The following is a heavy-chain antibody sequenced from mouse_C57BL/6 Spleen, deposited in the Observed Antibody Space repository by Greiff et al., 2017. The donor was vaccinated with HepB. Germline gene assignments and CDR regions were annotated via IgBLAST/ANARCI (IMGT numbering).Heavy chain of an antibody. Sequence: EVMLVESGGGLVQPKGSLKLSCAASGFSFNTYAMNWVRQAPGKGLEWVARIRSKSNNYATYYADSVKDRFTISRDDSESMLYLQMNNLKTEDTAMYYCVRHDYVGFAYWGQGTLVTVSA. V-gene: IGHV10-1*01. J-gene: IGHJ3*01. CDR3: VRHDYVGFAY. CDR2: IRSKSNNYAT. CDR1: GFSFNTYA. D-gene: IGHD2-4*01.